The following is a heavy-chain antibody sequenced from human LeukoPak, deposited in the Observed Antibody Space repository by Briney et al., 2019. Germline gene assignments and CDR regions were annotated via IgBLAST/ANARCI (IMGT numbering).Heavy chain of an antibody. D-gene: IGHD3-22*01. CDR2: IYTSGST. CDR1: GGSISSYY. CDR3: ARGVYDSSGYYNPLFDY. Sequence: SETLSLTCTVSGGSISSYYWSWIRQPAGKGLEWIGRIYTSGSTNYNPSLKSRVTMSVDTFKNQFSLKLSSVTAADTAVYYCARGVYDSSGYYNPLFDYWGQGTLVTVSS. V-gene: IGHV4-4*07. J-gene: IGHJ4*02.